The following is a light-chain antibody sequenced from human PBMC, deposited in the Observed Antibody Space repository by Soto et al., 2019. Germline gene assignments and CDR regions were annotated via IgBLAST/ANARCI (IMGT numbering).Light chain of an antibody. CDR2: GAS. CDR1: QSLSGSY. J-gene: IGKJ1*01. V-gene: IGKV3-20*01. Sequence: EIVLTQSPGTLSLSPGERATLSCRASQSLSGSYLAWYQQRPGQAPRLLIYGASSRATGIPDRFSGGGSGTDFTLTISRLEPEDSAVYYCQQFASSPQTFGQGTKV. CDR3: QQFASSPQT.